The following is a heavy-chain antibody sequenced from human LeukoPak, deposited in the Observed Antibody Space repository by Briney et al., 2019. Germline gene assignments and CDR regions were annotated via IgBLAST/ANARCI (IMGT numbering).Heavy chain of an antibody. Sequence: GGSLGLSCAAPGFTLNGYWMHWVRQAPGKGLVWASRINSDGSTTSYADSVKGRFTISRDNSKNTLYLQMNSLRAEDTAVYFCARVATGSYDWFDPWGQGTLVTVSS. CDR3: ARVATGSYDWFDP. CDR1: GFTLNGYW. CDR2: INSDGSTT. D-gene: IGHD3-10*01. J-gene: IGHJ5*02. V-gene: IGHV3-74*01.